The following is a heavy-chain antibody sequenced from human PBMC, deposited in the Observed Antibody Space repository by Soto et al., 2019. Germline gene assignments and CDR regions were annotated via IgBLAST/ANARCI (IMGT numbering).Heavy chain of an antibody. CDR2: INPRGDSR. CDR1: GYTFTSYF. D-gene: IGHD3-16*02. V-gene: IGHV1-46*01. CDR3: ARSYYDYVWGSYRAAHFDY. J-gene: IGHJ4*02. Sequence: QAQLVQSGAEVKKPGASVKVSCKASGYTFTSYFMHWVRQAPGQGLEWMGIINPRGDSRSYAQKFQGRVTMTRDTSTSTVYMELSSLRSEDTAVYYCARSYYDYVWGSYRAAHFDYWGQGTLVTVSS.